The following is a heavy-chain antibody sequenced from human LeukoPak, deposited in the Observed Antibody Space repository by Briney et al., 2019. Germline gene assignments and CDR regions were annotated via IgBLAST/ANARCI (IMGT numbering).Heavy chain of an antibody. J-gene: IGHJ4*02. CDR2: IYYSGST. CDR1: GGSISSAGSC. CDR3: ARAASVLDVFDY. Sequence: SPTLSLTCAVSGGSISSAGSCWSWLRQPPGKGLEWFGYIYYSGSTYYNPYLKSRVTISVDTSKNQFSLKLSSVTAADTAVYYCARAASVLDVFDYWGQGTLVTVSS. D-gene: IGHD3-10*02. V-gene: IGHV4-30-4*07.